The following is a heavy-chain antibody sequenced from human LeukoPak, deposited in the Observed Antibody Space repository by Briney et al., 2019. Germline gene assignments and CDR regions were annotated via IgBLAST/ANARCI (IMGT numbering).Heavy chain of an antibody. J-gene: IGHJ6*03. CDR3: ARETDLYYYYMDV. V-gene: IGHV4-59*12. CDR1: GGSTSDYY. Sequence: SETLSLTCTVSGGSTSDYYWSWIRQPPGKGLEWIGSIYYGGSTYYNPSLKSRVTISIDTSRNQFSLKLISLTAADTAVYYCARETDLYYYYMDVWGKGTTVTVSS. CDR2: IYYGGST.